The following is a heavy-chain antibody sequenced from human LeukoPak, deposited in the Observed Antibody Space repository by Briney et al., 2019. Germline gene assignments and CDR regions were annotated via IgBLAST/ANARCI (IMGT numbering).Heavy chain of an antibody. V-gene: IGHV3-7*01. Sequence: GGSLRLSCAASGFTFNSYWMSWVRQAPGKGLEWVANIKQDGSEKYYVDSVKGRFTISRDNAKNSLYLQMNSLRAEDTAVYYCARESQYCSGGSCYSGAFNIWGQGTMVTVSS. CDR3: ARESQYCSGGSCYSGAFNI. CDR1: GFTFNSYW. D-gene: IGHD2-15*01. CDR2: IKQDGSEK. J-gene: IGHJ3*02.